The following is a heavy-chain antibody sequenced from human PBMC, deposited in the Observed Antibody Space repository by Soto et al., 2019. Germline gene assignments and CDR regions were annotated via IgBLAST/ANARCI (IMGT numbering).Heavy chain of an antibody. D-gene: IGHD5-18*01. V-gene: IGHV4-59*01. CDR3: ARGSRYSYGYDVHYYYYMGV. CDR1: DGSISSYY. J-gene: IGHJ6*03. Sequence: SETLSLTCTVSDGSISSYYWSWIRQPPGKGLEWIGYIYYTGSTNYNPSLKSRVTISVDTSKNQCSLKLSSVTAADTAVYYCARGSRYSYGYDVHYYYYMGVWGKGTTVTVSS. CDR2: IYYTGST.